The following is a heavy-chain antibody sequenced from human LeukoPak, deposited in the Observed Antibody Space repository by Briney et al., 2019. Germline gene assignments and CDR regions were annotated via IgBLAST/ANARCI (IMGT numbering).Heavy chain of an antibody. CDR2: ISGSGGGT. J-gene: IGHJ4*02. D-gene: IGHD3-22*01. CDR3: AKRGVVIRVILVGFHKEAYYFDS. V-gene: IGHV3-23*01. CDR1: GITLSNYG. Sequence: TGGSLRLSCAVSGITLSNYGMSWVRQAPGKGLEWVAGISGSGGGTNYADSVKGRFTISRDNPKNTLYLRMNSLRAEDTAVYYCAKRGVVIRVILVGFHKEAYYFDSWGQGALVTVSS.